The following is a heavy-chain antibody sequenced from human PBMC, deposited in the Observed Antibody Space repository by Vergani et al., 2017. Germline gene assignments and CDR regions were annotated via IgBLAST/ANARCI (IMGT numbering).Heavy chain of an antibody. Sequence: QVQLVESGGGLVKPGGSLRLSCAASGFTFSDYYMSWIRQAPGKGLEWVSYISSSSSYTNYADSVKGRFTISRDNAKNSLYLQMNSLRAEDTAVYYCARDVSFEAGPSYYCGMDVWGQGTTVTVSS. D-gene: IGHD3-9*01. V-gene: IGHV3-11*05. J-gene: IGHJ6*02. CDR2: ISSSSSYT. CDR3: ARDVSFEAGPSYYCGMDV. CDR1: GFTFSDYY.